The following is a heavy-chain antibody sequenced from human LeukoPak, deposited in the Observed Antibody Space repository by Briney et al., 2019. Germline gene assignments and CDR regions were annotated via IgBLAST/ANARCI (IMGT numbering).Heavy chain of an antibody. J-gene: IGHJ4*02. CDR2: ISSSGDFI. CDR1: GFTFRKYS. Sequence: GGSLRLSCAASGFTFRKYSVTWVRQAPGKGLEWVSSISSSGDFIYYADSVKGRFTISRDNAKNSLYLQMNSLRAEDTAVYYCAKDRVAVAGSPEFDYWGQGTLVTVSS. CDR3: AKDRVAVAGSPEFDY. V-gene: IGHV3-21*01. D-gene: IGHD6-19*01.